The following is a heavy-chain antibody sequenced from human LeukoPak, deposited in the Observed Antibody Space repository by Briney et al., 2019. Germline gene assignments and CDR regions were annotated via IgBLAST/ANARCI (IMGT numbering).Heavy chain of an antibody. V-gene: IGHV1-18*01. Sequence: ASVKVSCKASGYTLTSYGISWVRQAPGQGLAWMGWISAYNGNTNYAQKLQGRVTMTTEISTSTAYLERRSLRSDDTAVYYCARDGRSCSSTSCYYYYYYMDVWGKGTTVTVSS. D-gene: IGHD2-2*01. J-gene: IGHJ6*03. CDR3: ARDGRSCSSTSCYYYYYYMDV. CDR2: ISAYNGNT. CDR1: GYTLTSYG.